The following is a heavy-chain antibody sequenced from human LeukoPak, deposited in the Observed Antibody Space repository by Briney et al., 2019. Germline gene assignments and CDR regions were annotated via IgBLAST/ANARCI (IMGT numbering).Heavy chain of an antibody. CDR2: LYSGGDT. CDR3: ARDTSGYCSTSRCYGSWYFDL. J-gene: IGHJ2*01. Sequence: GGSLRLSCAASGFTFSSYWMHWVRQAPGKGLEWVSVLYSGGDTYYADCVKGRFTVSRDNSNNTLYLQMNSLGAEDTAVYYCARDTSGYCSTSRCYGSWYFDLWGRGTLVTVSS. D-gene: IGHD2-2*01. V-gene: IGHV3-66*01. CDR1: GFTFSSYW.